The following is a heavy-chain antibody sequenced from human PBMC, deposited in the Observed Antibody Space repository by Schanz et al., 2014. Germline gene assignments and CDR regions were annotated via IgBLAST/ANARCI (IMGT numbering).Heavy chain of an antibody. D-gene: IGHD6-19*01. Sequence: VQLVDSGGGLVQPGGSLRLSCAASGFTVSSNYMSWIRQAPGKGLEWVSYISNSGTTIYYADSVKGRFTISRDNAKNSLYLQMNSLRVEDTAVYYCARDLIGSGWYGWGQGTLVTVSS. V-gene: IGHV3-11*01. J-gene: IGHJ4*02. CDR2: ISNSGTTI. CDR1: GFTVSSNY. CDR3: ARDLIGSGWYG.